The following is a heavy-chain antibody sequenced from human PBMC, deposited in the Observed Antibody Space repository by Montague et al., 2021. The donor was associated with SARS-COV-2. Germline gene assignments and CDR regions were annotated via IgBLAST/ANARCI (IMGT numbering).Heavy chain of an antibody. J-gene: IGHJ4*02. Sequence: SETLSLTCSVSSGSIISSGYYWGWIRQPPGKELEWIGNIYYSGTTYYNPSLQSRGTISADTSKNHLSLRLSSVTAADTAVYFCAGGMIRGVTTPFDYWGQGSQVTVSS. CDR3: AGGMIRGVTTPFDY. V-gene: IGHV4-39*02. CDR2: IYYSGTT. CDR1: SGSIISSGYY. D-gene: IGHD3-10*01.